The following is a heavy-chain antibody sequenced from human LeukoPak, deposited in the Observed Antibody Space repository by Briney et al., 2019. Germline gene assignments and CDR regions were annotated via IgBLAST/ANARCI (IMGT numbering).Heavy chain of an antibody. V-gene: IGHV4-39*07. J-gene: IGHJ5*02. CDR2: IYYSGST. CDR1: GGSISSSSYY. D-gene: IGHD3-10*01. CDR3: ARAPPMVRGVSNWFDP. Sequence: SETLSLTCTVSGGSISSSSYYWGWIRQPPGKGLEWIGNIYYSGSTYYNPSLKSRVTISVDTSKNQFSLKLSSVTAADTAVYYCARAPPMVRGVSNWFDPWGQGTLVTVSS.